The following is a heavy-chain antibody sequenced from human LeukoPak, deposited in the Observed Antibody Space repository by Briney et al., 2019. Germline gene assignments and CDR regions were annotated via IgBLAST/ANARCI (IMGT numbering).Heavy chain of an antibody. D-gene: IGHD3-10*01. J-gene: IGHJ3*02. Sequence: GSLRLSCAASGFTFGSYGMSWVRQAPGKGVEWIGEINHSGSTNYNPSLKSRVTISVDTSKNQFSLKLSSVTAADTAVYYCARRGPLLLWFGTDAFGIWGQGTMVTVSS. CDR1: GFTFGSYG. CDR2: INHSGST. CDR3: ARRGPLLLWFGTDAFGI. V-gene: IGHV4-34*01.